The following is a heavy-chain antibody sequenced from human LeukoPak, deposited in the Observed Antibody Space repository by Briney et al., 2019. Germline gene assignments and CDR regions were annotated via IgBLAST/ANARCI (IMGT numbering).Heavy chain of an antibody. CDR2: ISWNSVTI. Sequence: GRSLRLSCAAFGFTFDDYAMHWVRQVPGKGLEWVSAISWNSVTIVYADSVKGRFSISRDNDKNSLYLQMNSLTTEDTALYYCAKDKTSSWYNAFDLWGQGTMVTVSS. V-gene: IGHV3-9*01. D-gene: IGHD6-13*01. CDR3: AKDKTSSWYNAFDL. J-gene: IGHJ3*01. CDR1: GFTFDDYA.